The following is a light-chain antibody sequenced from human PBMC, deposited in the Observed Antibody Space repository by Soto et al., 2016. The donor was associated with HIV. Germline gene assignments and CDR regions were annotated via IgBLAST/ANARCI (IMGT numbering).Light chain of an antibody. V-gene: IGLV3-19*01. CDR3: NSRDSTGNIWV. Sequence: SSELTQDPAVSVALGQTVKITCLGDNLRTYSASWYQQKPGQAPVLVIYGKNNRPSGIPDRFSGSSSGNTASLTFTGAQAEDEADYYCNSRDSTGNIWVFGPGTKVTVL. CDR1: NLRTYS. CDR2: GKN. J-gene: IGLJ1*01.